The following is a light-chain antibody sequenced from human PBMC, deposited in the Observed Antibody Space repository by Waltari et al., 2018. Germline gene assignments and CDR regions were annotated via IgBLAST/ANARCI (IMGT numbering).Light chain of an antibody. Sequence: DIQMTQSPATLSASVGDRVTITCRASQSVSYWLAWYQQKPGKDPKLLIYDASSLESGVPSRFSGSGSGTEFTLTINSLQTDDFATYYCQQYNSYSYTFGQGTKLEI. CDR3: QQYNSYSYT. V-gene: IGKV1-5*01. CDR1: QSVSYW. J-gene: IGKJ2*01. CDR2: DAS.